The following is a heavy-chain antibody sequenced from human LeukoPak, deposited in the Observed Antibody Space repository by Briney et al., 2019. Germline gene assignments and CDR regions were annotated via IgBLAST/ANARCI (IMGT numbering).Heavy chain of an antibody. V-gene: IGHV3-48*01. D-gene: IGHD2/OR15-2a*01. J-gene: IGHJ4*02. CDR3: ARDYVYAFDY. CDR1: GFSFSSYS. Sequence: GGSLRRSCAASGFSFSSYSINWVRQAPGKGLEWVSYISGDGNAKHYTDSVKGRFTISRDNAKNALYLQMNSLRAEDTAVYFCARDYVYAFDYWGQGTLVTVSS. CDR2: ISGDGNAK.